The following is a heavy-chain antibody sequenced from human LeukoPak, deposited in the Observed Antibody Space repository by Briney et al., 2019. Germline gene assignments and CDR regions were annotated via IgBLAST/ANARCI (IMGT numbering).Heavy chain of an antibody. J-gene: IGHJ4*02. V-gene: IGHV3-9*01. Sequence: GRSLRLSRAASGFTFDDYAMHWVRQAPGKGLEWVSGISWNSGSIGYADSVKGRFTISRDNAKNSLYLQMNSLRAEDTALYYCAKVAAMAFDYWGQGTLVTVSS. CDR2: ISWNSGSI. D-gene: IGHD2-2*01. CDR3: AKVAAMAFDY. CDR1: GFTFDDYA.